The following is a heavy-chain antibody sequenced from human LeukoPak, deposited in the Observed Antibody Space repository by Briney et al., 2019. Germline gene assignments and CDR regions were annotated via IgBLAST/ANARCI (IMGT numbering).Heavy chain of an antibody. Sequence: SETLSLACTVSGDSISSGNFYWGWIRQPPGKELQWIGSIYYNGITHYNPSLESRVTISADTSTNEFSLKLRSVTAADTAMYYCARDHGDFVQHDWGQGTLVTVSS. CDR1: GDSISSGNFY. CDR2: IYYNGIT. V-gene: IGHV4-39*01. D-gene: IGHD4-17*01. J-gene: IGHJ4*02. CDR3: ARDHGDFVQHD.